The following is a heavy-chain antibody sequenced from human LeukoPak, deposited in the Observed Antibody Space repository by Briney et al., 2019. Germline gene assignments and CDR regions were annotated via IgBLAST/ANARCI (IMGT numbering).Heavy chain of an antibody. V-gene: IGHV1-69*13. J-gene: IGHJ4*02. D-gene: IGHD3-10*01. CDR3: ARPSGNLGEANPGGDY. CDR2: IIPIFGTA. CDR1: GGTFGSYA. Sequence: SVKVSCKASGGTFGSYAISWVRQAPGQGLEWMGGIIPIFGTANYAQKFQGRVTITADESTSTAYMELSSLRSEDTAVYYCARPSGNLGEANPGGDYWGQGTLVTVSS.